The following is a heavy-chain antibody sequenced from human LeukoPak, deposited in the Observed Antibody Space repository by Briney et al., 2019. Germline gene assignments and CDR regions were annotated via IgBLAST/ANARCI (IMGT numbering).Heavy chain of an antibody. J-gene: IGHJ4*02. CDR2: ISAYNGNT. CDR3: ARGHEHWSGYPYDY. CDR1: GFIFTKYG. Sequence: ASVKVSCKASGFIFTKYGISWVRQAPGQGLEWVGWISAYNGNTNYAQKLQGRVTMTTDTSTSTAYMELRSLRSDDTAVYYCARGHEHWSGYPYDYWGQGTLVTVSS. D-gene: IGHD3-3*01. V-gene: IGHV1-18*01.